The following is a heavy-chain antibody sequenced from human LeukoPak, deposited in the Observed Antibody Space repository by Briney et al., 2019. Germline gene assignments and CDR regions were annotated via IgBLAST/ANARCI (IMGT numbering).Heavy chain of an antibody. V-gene: IGHV3-21*01. CDR2: ISSSSSYI. D-gene: IGHD3-22*01. CDR1: GFTFSSYS. Sequence: GGSLRLSCAASGFTFSSYSMNWVRQAPGEGLEWVSSISSSSSYIYYADSVKGRFTISRDNAKNSLYLQMNSLRAEDTAVYYCASLHDSSGYYYWGQGTLVTVSS. J-gene: IGHJ4*02. CDR3: ASLHDSSGYYY.